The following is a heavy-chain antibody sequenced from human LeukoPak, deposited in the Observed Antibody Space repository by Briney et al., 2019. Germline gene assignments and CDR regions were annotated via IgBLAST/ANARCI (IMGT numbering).Heavy chain of an antibody. J-gene: IGHJ6*03. CDR3: AKNPLRYFDWTFQGDYYYYYMDV. CDR1: GGSISSSSYY. CDR2: IYYSGST. D-gene: IGHD3-9*01. V-gene: IGHV4-39*07. Sequence: SETLSLTCTVSGGSISSSSYYWGWIRQPPGKGLEWIGSIYYSGSTYYNPSLKSRVTISVDTSKNQFSLKLSSVTAADTAVYYCAKNPLRYFDWTFQGDYYYYYMDVWGKGTTVTISS.